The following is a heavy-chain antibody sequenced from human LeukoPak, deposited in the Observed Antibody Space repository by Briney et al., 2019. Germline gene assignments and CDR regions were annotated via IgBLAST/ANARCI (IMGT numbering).Heavy chain of an antibody. D-gene: IGHD3-22*01. CDR3: AGDRYDSSGYDWFDP. CDR2: ISISGDTI. CDR1: GFTFSDSY. V-gene: IGHV3-11*04. J-gene: IGHJ5*02. Sequence: PGGSLRLSCATSGFTFSDSYMSWIRQAPGKGLEWVSYISISGDTIYYADSVKGRFTVSRDNAKISLYLQMNSLRAEDTAVYYCAGDRYDSSGYDWFDPWGQGTLVTVSS.